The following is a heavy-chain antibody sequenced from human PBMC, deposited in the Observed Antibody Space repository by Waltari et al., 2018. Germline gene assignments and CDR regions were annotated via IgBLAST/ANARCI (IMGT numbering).Heavy chain of an antibody. D-gene: IGHD3-10*01. CDR2: IWYDGSNK. CDR1: GFTFSSYG. CDR3: AKDETGMLASFDY. Sequence: QVQLVESGGGVVQPGRSLRLSCAASGFTFSSYGMHWVRQAPGKGLEWVAVIWYDGSNKYYADSVKGRFTISRDNSKNTLYLQMNSLRAEDTAMYYCAKDETGMLASFDYWGQGTLVTVSS. V-gene: IGHV3-30*18. J-gene: IGHJ4*02.